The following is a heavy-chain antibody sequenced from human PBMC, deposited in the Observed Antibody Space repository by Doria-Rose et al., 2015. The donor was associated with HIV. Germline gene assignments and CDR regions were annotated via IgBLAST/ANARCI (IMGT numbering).Heavy chain of an antibody. J-gene: IGHJ4*02. V-gene: IGHV2-26*01. D-gene: IGHD6-13*01. Sequence: VTLKESGPVLVKPTETLTLTCTVSGVSLSSPGMGVSWIRQPPGKALEWLANIFSDDDRSYKTSLKSRLTISRATSKSQVVLTMTDMDPVDTATYYCARIKSSRWYHKYYFDFWGQGTLVIVSA. CDR3: ARIKSSRWYHKYYFDF. CDR2: IFSDDDR. CDR1: GVSLSSPGMG.